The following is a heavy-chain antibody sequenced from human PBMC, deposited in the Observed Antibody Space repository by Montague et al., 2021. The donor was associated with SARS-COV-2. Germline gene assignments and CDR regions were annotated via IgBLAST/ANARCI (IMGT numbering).Heavy chain of an antibody. CDR2: IFYSGTT. Sequence: SETLSLTCTVSGGSISTTSYYWGWIRQPPGKGLEWIASIFYSGTTYYNPSLRSRVTISVQTSKNQFSLTVASVTAADTALYYCARDRPRSYYYGSGTYTWGGYGMDVWGQGTTVTVSS. D-gene: IGHD3-10*01. CDR3: ARDRPRSYYYGSGTYTWGGYGMDV. J-gene: IGHJ6*02. V-gene: IGHV4-39*07. CDR1: GGSISTTSYY.